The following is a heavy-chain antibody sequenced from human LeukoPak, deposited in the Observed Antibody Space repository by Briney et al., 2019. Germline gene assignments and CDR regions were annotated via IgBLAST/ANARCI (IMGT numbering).Heavy chain of an antibody. V-gene: IGHV1-46*01. CDR3: ARVRSIAAAGYFDY. CDR2: INPSGGST. Sequence: ASVKVSCKASGYTFTSYYMHWVRQAPGQGLEWMGIINPSGGSTNYAQKLQGRVTMTTDTSTSTAYMELRSLRSDDTAVYYCARVRSIAAAGYFDYWGQGTLVTVSS. CDR1: GYTFTSYY. D-gene: IGHD6-13*01. J-gene: IGHJ4*02.